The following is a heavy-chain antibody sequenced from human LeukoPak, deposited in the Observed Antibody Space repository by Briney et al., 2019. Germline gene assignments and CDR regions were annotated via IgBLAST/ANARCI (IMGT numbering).Heavy chain of an antibody. D-gene: IGHD4-23*01. CDR1: GYTLTELS. CDR3: ARGKREWYLRSAEYFQH. V-gene: IGHV1-24*01. CDR2: FDPEDGET. Sequence: ASVKVSCKVSGYTLTELSMHWVRQAPGKGLEWMGGFDPEDGETIYAQKFQGRVTMTTDTSTSTAYMELRSLRSDDTAVYYCARGKREWYLRSAEYFQHWGQGTLVTVSS. J-gene: IGHJ1*01.